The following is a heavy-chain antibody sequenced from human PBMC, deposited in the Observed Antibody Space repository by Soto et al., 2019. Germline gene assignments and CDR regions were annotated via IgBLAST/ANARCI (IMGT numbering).Heavy chain of an antibody. D-gene: IGHD1-26*01. J-gene: IGHJ4*02. CDR3: VRDGGNYPHAPH. V-gene: IGHV3-11*04. Sequence: PGGSLRLSCAASGFTFSDYYMSWIRQAPGKGLEWVSYISGSSDTKYYADSVKGRFTISRDNVRNSLYLQMSSLRLDDTAVYYCVRDGGNYPHAPHWGQGTLVTVSS. CDR2: ISGSSDTK. CDR1: GFTFSDYY.